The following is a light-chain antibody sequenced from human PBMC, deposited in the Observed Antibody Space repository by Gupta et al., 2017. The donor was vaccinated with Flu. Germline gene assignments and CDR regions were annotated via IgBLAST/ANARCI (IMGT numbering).Light chain of an antibody. Sequence: TQFPGSLSVSPGDRASLSGRASQSIGTDIAWYQHRPGQSPRLLINAATSRATGVPARISGSGSGTDFTLTIADLQSEDVAIYYCQQFNTWPRTFGQGTRLDIK. CDR3: QQFNTWPRT. CDR1: QSIGTD. J-gene: IGKJ1*01. V-gene: IGKV3-15*01. CDR2: AAT.